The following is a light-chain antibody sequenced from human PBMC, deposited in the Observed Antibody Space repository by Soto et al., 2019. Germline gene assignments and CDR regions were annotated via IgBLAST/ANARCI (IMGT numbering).Light chain of an antibody. Sequence: EIVMTQSPLSLPVTPGEPASISCRSSQSLLHSNGYTYLAWYLQKQGQPPQLLIYLVSNRASGVADRFCGRGSGTDFPLEISRVEAEDVGVYYCMQALQIARTFGGGTQVEIK. J-gene: IGKJ4*01. CDR3: MQALQIART. V-gene: IGKV2-28*01. CDR1: QSLLHSNGYTY. CDR2: LVS.